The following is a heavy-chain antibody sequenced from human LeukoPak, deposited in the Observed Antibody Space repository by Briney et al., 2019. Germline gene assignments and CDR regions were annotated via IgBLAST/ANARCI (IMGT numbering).Heavy chain of an antibody. CDR2: INTDGSST. CDR3: ARVRRGRYGSGSFDAFDI. CDR1: GFTLSSHW. D-gene: IGHD3-10*01. J-gene: IGHJ3*02. V-gene: IGHV3-74*01. Sequence: AGGSLRLSCAASGFTLSSHWMHWVRQAPGKGLVWVSRINTDGSSTNYADSVKGRFTISRDNAKNTLYLQMNSLRAEDTAVYYCARVRRGRYGSGSFDAFDIWGQGTMVTVSS.